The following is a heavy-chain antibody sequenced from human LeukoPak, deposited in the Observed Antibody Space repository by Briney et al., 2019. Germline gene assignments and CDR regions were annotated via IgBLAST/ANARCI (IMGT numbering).Heavy chain of an antibody. CDR2: IYHSGST. CDR1: GGSISSGGYS. V-gene: IGHV4-30-2*01. J-gene: IGHJ4*02. D-gene: IGHD6-13*01. CDR3: ARLVAATGNFDY. Sequence: SETLSLTCAVSGGSISSGGYSWSWIRQPPGKSLEWIGYIYHSGSTYYNPSLKSRVTISVDRSKNQFSLKLSSVTAADTAVYYCARLVAATGNFDYWGQGTLVTVSS.